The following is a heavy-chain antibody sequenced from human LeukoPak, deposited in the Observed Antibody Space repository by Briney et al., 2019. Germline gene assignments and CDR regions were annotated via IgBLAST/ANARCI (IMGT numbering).Heavy chain of an antibody. CDR1: AASIRDNH. CDR3: ARRFYYDGHHDS. Sequence: SETLSLTCTASAASIRDNHLSWIRQPPGEGLEWIGYIYSTGSTRYNPSLMKRVTISVDTSTNHFFLILTTVTAADTAVYYCARRFYYDGHHDSWGQGTLVTVSS. V-gene: IGHV4-59*08. J-gene: IGHJ4*02. D-gene: IGHD3-22*01. CDR2: IYSTGST.